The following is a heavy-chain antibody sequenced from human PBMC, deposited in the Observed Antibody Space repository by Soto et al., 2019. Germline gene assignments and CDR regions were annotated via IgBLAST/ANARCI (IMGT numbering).Heavy chain of an antibody. CDR1: GGTFSSYA. D-gene: IGHD3-22*01. V-gene: IGHV1-69*13. J-gene: IGHJ4*02. Sequence: SVKVSCKASGGTFSSYAIDWVRQAPGQGLEWMGGITPVFGTANYAQKFQGRITITADESTSTAYMELRSLRSEDTAVYYCARGVHYDSSGYYYFYWGQGTLVTVSS. CDR2: ITPVFGTA. CDR3: ARGVHYDSSGYYYFY.